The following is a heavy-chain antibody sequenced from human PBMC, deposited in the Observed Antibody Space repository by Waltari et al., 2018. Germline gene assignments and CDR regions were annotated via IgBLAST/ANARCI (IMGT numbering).Heavy chain of an antibody. J-gene: IGHJ3*02. CDR1: GFTFRSYW. CDR2: INSDGTST. Sequence: EVQLVESGGGLVQPGGSLRVPCAASGFTFRSYWMHWVRQAPGKGLVWVSRINSDGTSTTYADSVKGRFTISRDNAKNTLYLQMNSLRAEDTAVYYCARVYFDALDIWGQGTMVTVSS. CDR3: ARVYFDALDI. V-gene: IGHV3-74*01. D-gene: IGHD2-8*01.